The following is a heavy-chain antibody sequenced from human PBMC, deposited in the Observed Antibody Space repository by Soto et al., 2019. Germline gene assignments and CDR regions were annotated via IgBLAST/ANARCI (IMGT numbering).Heavy chain of an antibody. CDR2: ISSSGSTI. J-gene: IGHJ6*02. V-gene: IGHV3-11*01. CDR3: ASANVLVPAATYYGMDV. CDR1: GFTFSDYY. Sequence: QVQLVESGGGLVQPGGSLRLSCAASGFTFSDYYMSWIRQAPGKGLEWVSYISSSGSTIYYADSVKGRFTISRDNAKNSLYLQMNSLRAEDTAVYYCASANVLVPAATYYGMDVWGQGTTVTVSS. D-gene: IGHD2-2*01.